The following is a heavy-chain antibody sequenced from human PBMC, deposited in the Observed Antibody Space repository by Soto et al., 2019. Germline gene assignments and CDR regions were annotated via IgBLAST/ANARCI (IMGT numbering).Heavy chain of an antibody. J-gene: IGHJ4*02. Sequence: QITLKESGPTLVKPTQTLTLTCSFSGFSFSNSSVGVAWIRQSPGKAMDWLALVYWYDDKLYSPSLESRLTITTHTSKNQVVLAVTDMDPVDTATYLCVHSPYASGRRHFDYWGQGTLVTVSS. D-gene: IGHD2-8*01. CDR3: VHSPYASGRRHFDY. V-gene: IGHV2-5*01. CDR1: GFSFSNSSVG. CDR2: VYWYDDK.